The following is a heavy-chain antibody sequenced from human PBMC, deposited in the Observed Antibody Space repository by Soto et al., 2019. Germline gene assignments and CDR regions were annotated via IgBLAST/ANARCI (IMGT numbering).Heavy chain of an antibody. J-gene: IGHJ4*02. CDR1: GYSFSNYW. Sequence: GESLKISCKGSGYSFSNYWIAWVRQMPGKGLDWMGIINPGDSDNRYSPSFQGQVTVSADKSISTAYLQWSSLKASDTAVYYCTRPDSSGYYVNWGQGNLVTASS. CDR3: TRPDSSGYYVN. D-gene: IGHD3-22*01. CDR2: INPGDSDN. V-gene: IGHV5-51*01.